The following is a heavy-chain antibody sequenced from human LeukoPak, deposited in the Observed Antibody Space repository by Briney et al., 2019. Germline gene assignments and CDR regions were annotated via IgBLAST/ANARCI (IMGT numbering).Heavy chain of an antibody. J-gene: IGHJ5*02. D-gene: IGHD3-9*01. CDR1: GGSFSGYY. Sequence: SETLSLTCAVYGGSFSGYYWSWIRQPPGKGLEWIGEINHSGSTNYNPSLKSRVTISVDTSKNQFSLKLSSVTAADTAVYYCARGGYFDGPRPGWFDPWGQGTLVTVSS. V-gene: IGHV4-34*01. CDR3: ARGGYFDGPRPGWFDP. CDR2: INHSGST.